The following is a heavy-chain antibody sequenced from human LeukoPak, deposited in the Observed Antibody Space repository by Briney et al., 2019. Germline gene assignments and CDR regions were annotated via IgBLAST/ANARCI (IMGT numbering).Heavy chain of an antibody. CDR1: GRSIRSYY. CDR3: AREFSFSWFDP. CDR2: IYTSGST. Sequence: SETLSLTCTVSGRSIRSYYWSWIRQPAGKGLEWIGRIYTSGSTNYNPSLKSRVTMSVDTSKNQFSLKLSSVTAADTAVYYCAREFSFSWFDPWGQGTLVTVSS. J-gene: IGHJ5*02. V-gene: IGHV4-4*07.